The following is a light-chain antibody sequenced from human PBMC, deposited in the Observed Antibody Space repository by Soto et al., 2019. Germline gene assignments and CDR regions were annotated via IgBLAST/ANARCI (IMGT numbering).Light chain of an antibody. CDR1: SSNIGAGYD. J-gene: IGLJ2*01. CDR2: GNT. V-gene: IGLV1-40*01. Sequence: QSVLTQPPSVSGAPGQRVTISCTGSSSNIGAGYDVNWYQQLPGRAPKLLIYGNTNRPSGVPDRFSGSKSGTSGSLAISGLQTEDEAEYYCQSWDTSLRGSVFGGGTKLTVL. CDR3: QSWDTSLRGSV.